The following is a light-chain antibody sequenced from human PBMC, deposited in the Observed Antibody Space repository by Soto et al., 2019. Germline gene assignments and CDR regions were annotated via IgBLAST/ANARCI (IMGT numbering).Light chain of an antibody. V-gene: IGLV6-57*03. Sequence: NFMLTQPHSVSESPGKTVTISCTRSSGSIANNYVQWYQQRPGSAPTAVIHEVDQRPSGVPDRFSGSIDRSSNSASLTISGLKTEDEADYYCQSYDSTNQGVFGGGTKLTVL. CDR3: QSYDSTNQGV. J-gene: IGLJ2*01. CDR2: EVD. CDR1: SGSIANNY.